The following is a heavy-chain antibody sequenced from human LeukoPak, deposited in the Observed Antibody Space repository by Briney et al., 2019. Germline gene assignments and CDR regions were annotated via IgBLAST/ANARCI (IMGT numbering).Heavy chain of an antibody. CDR2: IYPGDSDT. CDR1: GYSFTTNW. CDR3: ARHIDTDNAFDI. V-gene: IGHV5-51*01. D-gene: IGHD2-2*02. J-gene: IGHJ3*02. Sequence: GESLQISCKGSGYSFTTNWIAWVRQMPGKGLEWMGIIYPGDSDTKYSPSFQGQVTISADKSISTAYLQWSSLKASDTAMYYCARHIDTDNAFDIWGQGTMVTVSS.